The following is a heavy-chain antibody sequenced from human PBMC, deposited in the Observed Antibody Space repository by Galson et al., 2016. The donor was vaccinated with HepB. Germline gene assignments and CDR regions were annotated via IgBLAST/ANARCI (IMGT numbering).Heavy chain of an antibody. J-gene: IGHJ4*02. D-gene: IGHD3-22*01. CDR2: ITGNGGTT. CDR3: AKRDYSDSDGYLPLFDR. CDR1: GFTFNTYA. Sequence: SLRLSCAASGFTFNTYAMSWVRQAPGKGPEWVSAITGNGGTTYYTGSVKGRFTISRDNSKNTLYLQINSLRVDDTAVYYCAKRDYSDSDGYLPLFDRWGQGTLVTVSS. V-gene: IGHV3-23*01.